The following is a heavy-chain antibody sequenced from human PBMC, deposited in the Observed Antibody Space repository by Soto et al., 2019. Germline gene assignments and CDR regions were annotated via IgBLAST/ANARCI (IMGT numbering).Heavy chain of an antibody. V-gene: IGHV4-39*01. CDR1: GGSISSSSYY. J-gene: IGHJ3*02. Sequence: QLQLQESGPGLVKPSETLSLTCTVSGGSISSSSYYWGWIRQPPGKGLEWIGSIYYSGSTYYNPSLKSRVPKSVDTSKNQFPLKLSSVAAADTAVYYCASQDRYCSGGSCEGSAFDIWGQGTMVTVSS. D-gene: IGHD2-15*01. CDR2: IYYSGST. CDR3: ASQDRYCSGGSCEGSAFDI.